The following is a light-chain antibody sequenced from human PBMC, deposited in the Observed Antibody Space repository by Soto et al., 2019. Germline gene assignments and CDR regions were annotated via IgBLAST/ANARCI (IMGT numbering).Light chain of an antibody. J-gene: IGLJ2*01. CDR1: SRDVGGYNY. CDR2: DVT. V-gene: IGLV2-11*01. CDR3: SSYAGTYTLV. Sequence: QSVLTQPRSVSASPGQSVTISCTGTSRDVGGYNYVSWYQHHPGKAPKLMIFDVTQRPSGVPDRFSGSKSGNTASLTISGLQAEDGADYYCSSYAGTYTLVFGGGTQLTVL.